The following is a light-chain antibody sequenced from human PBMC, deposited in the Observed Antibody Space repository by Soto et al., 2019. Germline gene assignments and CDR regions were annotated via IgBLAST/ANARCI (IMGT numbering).Light chain of an antibody. CDR3: QHCDTYWA. CDR1: RNIERG. J-gene: IGKJ1*01. Sequence: EIQMTQSPSTLSATLGGRITITCRASRNIERGLAWYQQKPGRAPKLLISDASTLETGVPSRFSGGGSGTEFTLTISNLQADDFATYYCQHCDTYWAFGPGTRVEVE. CDR2: DAS. V-gene: IGKV1-5*01.